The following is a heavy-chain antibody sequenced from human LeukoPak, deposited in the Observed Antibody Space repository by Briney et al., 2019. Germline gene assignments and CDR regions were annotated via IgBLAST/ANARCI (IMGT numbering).Heavy chain of an antibody. Sequence: GGSLRLSCAASGFTFSTYGLHWVRQAPGKGLEWVAFIRYDGSNKYYADSVKGRFTISRDNSKNTLYLQMNSLRADDTAVYYCARDIGGGYSYGYMYYFDYWGQGTLVTVSS. CDR2: IRYDGSNK. CDR1: GFTFSTYG. D-gene: IGHD5-18*01. J-gene: IGHJ4*02. CDR3: ARDIGGGYSYGYMYYFDY. V-gene: IGHV3-30*02.